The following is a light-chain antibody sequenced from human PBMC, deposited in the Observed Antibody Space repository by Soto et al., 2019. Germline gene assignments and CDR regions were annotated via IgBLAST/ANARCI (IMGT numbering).Light chain of an antibody. Sequence: EIVLTQSPGTLSLSPGERATLSCRASQSVSSSYLAWYQHKPGQAPRLLIYGASSRATGIPDRFSGTGSGTDFTLTISRLEPEDFALYYCQQYGNSPLTFGGGTKVDIK. CDR1: QSVSSSY. CDR3: QQYGNSPLT. V-gene: IGKV3-20*01. CDR2: GAS. J-gene: IGKJ4*01.